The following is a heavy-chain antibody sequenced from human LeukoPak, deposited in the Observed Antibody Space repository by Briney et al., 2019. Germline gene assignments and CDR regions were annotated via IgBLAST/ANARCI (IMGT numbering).Heavy chain of an antibody. CDR3: ARDGYGYSSSWYDY. V-gene: IGHV3-30-3*01. Sequence: PGGSLRLSCAASGFTFSSDAMPWVRQAPGKGLGWVAVMSYDGSNRYYADSVKGRFTISRDNSNHTLYLQMNSLRAEDTAVYYCARDGYGYSSSWYDYWGQGTLVTVSS. CDR1: GFTFSSDA. CDR2: MSYDGSNR. J-gene: IGHJ4*02. D-gene: IGHD6-13*01.